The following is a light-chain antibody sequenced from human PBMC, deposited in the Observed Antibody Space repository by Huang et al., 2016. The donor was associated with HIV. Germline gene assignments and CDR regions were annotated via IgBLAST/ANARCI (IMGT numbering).Light chain of an antibody. Sequence: DIVMTQSPDSLAVSPGERATINCKSSQSLLYSLSKKNYLAWFQQKPGRPPKLLISWATTREAGVPDRVSGSGSGTDFTLPINNLQAEDVAVYFCLQYYSVPQTFGHGTKVEIK. V-gene: IGKV4-1*01. CDR2: WAT. CDR1: QSLLYSLSKKNY. CDR3: LQYYSVPQT. J-gene: IGKJ1*01.